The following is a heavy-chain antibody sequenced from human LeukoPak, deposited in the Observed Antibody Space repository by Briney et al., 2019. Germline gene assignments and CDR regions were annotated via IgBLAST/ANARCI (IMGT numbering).Heavy chain of an antibody. V-gene: IGHV3-23*01. CDR3: AKRGVVIRVILVGFHKEAYYFDS. CDR2: ISGSGGGT. D-gene: IGHD3-22*01. J-gene: IGHJ4*02. CDR1: GFTFSDYY. Sequence: PGGSLRLSCAASGFTFSDYYMSWIRQAPGKGLEWVAGISGSGGGTNYADSVKGRFTISRDNPRNTLYLQMNSLRAEDTAVYFCAKRGVVIRVILVGFHKEAYYFDSWGRGALVTVSS.